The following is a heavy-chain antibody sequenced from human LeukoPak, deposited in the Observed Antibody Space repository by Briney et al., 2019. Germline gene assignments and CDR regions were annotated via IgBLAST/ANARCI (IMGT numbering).Heavy chain of an antibody. D-gene: IGHD3-9*01. CDR2: ISGSGGST. V-gene: IGHV3-23*01. CDR3: AKDRSFDWFDY. J-gene: IGHJ4*02. Sequence: GGSLRLSCAASGFTFSSYSMNWVRQAPGKGLEWVSAISGSGGSTYYADSVKGRFTISRDNSKNTLYLQMNSLRAEDTAVYYCAKDRSFDWFDYWGQGTLVTVSS. CDR1: GFTFSSYS.